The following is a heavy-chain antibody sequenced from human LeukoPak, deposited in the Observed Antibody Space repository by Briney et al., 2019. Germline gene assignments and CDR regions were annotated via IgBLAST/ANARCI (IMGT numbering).Heavy chain of an antibody. CDR1: GFTFSSYS. CDR3: ARDLNAAAGTPGGVY. J-gene: IGHJ4*02. V-gene: IGHV3-21*01. CDR2: ISSSSSYI. D-gene: IGHD6-13*01. Sequence: PGGSLRLSCAASGFTFSSYSMNWVRQAPGKGLEWVSSISSSSSYIYYADSVKGRFTTSRDNAKNSLYLQMNSLRAEDTAVYYCARDLNAAAGTPGGVYWGQGTLVTVSS.